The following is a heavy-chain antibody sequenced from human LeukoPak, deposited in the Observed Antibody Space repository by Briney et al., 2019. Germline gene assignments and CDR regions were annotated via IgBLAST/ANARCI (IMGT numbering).Heavy chain of an antibody. CDR2: IYYSGST. CDR3: ARRRRSDGMDV. V-gene: IGHV4-39*01. J-gene: IGHJ6*02. Sequence: KSSETLSLTCTVSGGSISSSSYCWGWIRQPPGKGLEWIGSIYYSGSTYYNPSLKSRVTISVDTSKNQFSLKLSSVTAADTAVYYCARRRRSDGMDVWGQGTTVTVSS. D-gene: IGHD6-25*01. CDR1: GGSISSSSYC.